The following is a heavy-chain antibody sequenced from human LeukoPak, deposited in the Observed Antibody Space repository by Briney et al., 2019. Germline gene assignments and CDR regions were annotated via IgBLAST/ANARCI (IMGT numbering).Heavy chain of an antibody. CDR3: ARSPSSGSSGYYYDY. CDR2: IYYSGST. CDR1: GGSTSSSSYY. D-gene: IGHD3-22*01. V-gene: IGHV4-39*07. J-gene: IGHJ4*02. Sequence: SETLSLTCTVSGGSTSSSSYYWGWIRQPPGKGLEWIGSIYYSGSTYYNPSLKSRVTISVDTSKNQFSLKLSFVTAADTAVYYCARSPSSGSSGYYYDYWGQGTLVTVSS.